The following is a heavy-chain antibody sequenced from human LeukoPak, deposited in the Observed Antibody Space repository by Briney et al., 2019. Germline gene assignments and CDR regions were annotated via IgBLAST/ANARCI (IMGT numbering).Heavy chain of an antibody. CDR1: GFNFYRFT. Sequence: GGSLRLSCTASGFNFYRFTMHWVRQSPGKGLEWVSFIGRDGRVTSYADSVKGRFTISRDNSKNTLYLQMNSLRAEDTAVYYCAREGSWDSGRKYYYYYMDVWGKGTTVTVSS. CDR2: IGRDGRVT. D-gene: IGHD1-26*01. V-gene: IGHV3-43*01. J-gene: IGHJ6*03. CDR3: AREGSWDSGRKYYYYYMDV.